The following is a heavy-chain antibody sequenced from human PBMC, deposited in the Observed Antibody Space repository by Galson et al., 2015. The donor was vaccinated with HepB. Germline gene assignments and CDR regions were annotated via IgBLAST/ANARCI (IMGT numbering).Heavy chain of an antibody. V-gene: IGHV4-34*01. CDR1: GASFSDYY. Sequence: TLSLTCAVYGASFSDYYWTWIRQPPGKGLEWIGEINHSGFINYNPSLQNRLTISMDTSKNQFSLTLTSVTAADTAVYYCARLVTLVQGSRGAEFYYYYMDVWGKGTPVTVSS. CDR2: INHSGFI. CDR3: ARLVTLVQGSRGAEFYYYYMDV. J-gene: IGHJ6*03. D-gene: IGHD3-10*01.